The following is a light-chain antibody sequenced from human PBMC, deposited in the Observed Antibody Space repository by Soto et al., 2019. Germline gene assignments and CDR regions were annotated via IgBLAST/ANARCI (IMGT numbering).Light chain of an antibody. V-gene: IGKV3-20*01. CDR1: QSVSSSY. CDR3: QHYGSLVLT. Sequence: EIVLSQCPGTLSLSPGERATLSCRASQSVSSSYLAWYQQKPGKAPRLLIYGASSRATGIPDRFSGSGSGTDFTLTISRLEPEDFAVYYCQHYGSLVLTFGGGTKVEIK. J-gene: IGKJ4*01. CDR2: GAS.